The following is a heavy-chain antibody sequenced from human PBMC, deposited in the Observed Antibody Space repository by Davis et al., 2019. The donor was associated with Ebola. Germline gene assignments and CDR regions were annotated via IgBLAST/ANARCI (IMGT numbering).Heavy chain of an antibody. CDR3: ARGSPHDMGSGYYYDFDY. J-gene: IGHJ4*02. Sequence: ASVKVSCKASGYTFTSYDINWVRQATGQGLEWMGWTNPNSGNTGYAQKFQGRVTMTRNTSISTAYMELSSLRSEDTAVYYCARGSPHDMGSGYYYDFDYWGQGTLVTVSS. CDR1: GYTFTSYD. V-gene: IGHV1-8*01. CDR2: TNPNSGNT. D-gene: IGHD3-22*01.